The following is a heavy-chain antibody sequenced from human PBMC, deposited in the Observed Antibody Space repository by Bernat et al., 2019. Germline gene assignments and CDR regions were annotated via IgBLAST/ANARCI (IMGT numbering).Heavy chain of an antibody. CDR1: GGSFSGYY. D-gene: IGHD3-10*01. Sequence: QVQLQQWGAGLLKPSETLSLTCAVYGGSFSGYYWSWIRQPPGKGLEWIGEINHSGSTNYNPSPKSRVTISVDTSKNQFSLKLSSVTAADTAVYYCARGRLKYYGSGSYYKHGGRSTLGFDPWGQGTLVTVSS. CDR3: ARGRLKYYGSGSYYKHGGRSTLGFDP. J-gene: IGHJ5*02. V-gene: IGHV4-34*01. CDR2: INHSGST.